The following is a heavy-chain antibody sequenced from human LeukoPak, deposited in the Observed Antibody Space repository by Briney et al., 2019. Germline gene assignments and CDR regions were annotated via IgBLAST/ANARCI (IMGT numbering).Heavy chain of an antibody. CDR1: GGSFSNYY. Sequence: SETLSLTCTVSGGSFSNYYGSWIRQPPGKGLEWIGFVYYTGSTNYNPSLKSRVTISLDTSQNQFSLRLSSVAAADTAVFYFVRAGYSFATGYYFDYWGQGTLVSVS. V-gene: IGHV4-59*08. CDR3: VRAGYSFATGYYFDY. D-gene: IGHD5-18*01. CDR2: VYYTGST. J-gene: IGHJ4*02.